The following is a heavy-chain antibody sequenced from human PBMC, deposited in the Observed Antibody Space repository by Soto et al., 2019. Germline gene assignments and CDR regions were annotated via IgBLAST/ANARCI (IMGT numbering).Heavy chain of an antibody. D-gene: IGHD5-12*01. CDR3: ARVQGAGYGGYQYEGGDY. V-gene: IGHV3-30*03. Sequence: QVLLVESGGGVVQPGTSLRLSCAASGFTFSYYGMHWVRQAPGKGLEWVAVTSYHVNEEYYADSVKGRFTISRDDSKNTLYLHMNNLKPEDSAVYYCARVQGAGYGGYQYEGGDYWGQGTLVTVSS. CDR2: TSYHVNEE. CDR1: GFTFSYYG. J-gene: IGHJ4*02.